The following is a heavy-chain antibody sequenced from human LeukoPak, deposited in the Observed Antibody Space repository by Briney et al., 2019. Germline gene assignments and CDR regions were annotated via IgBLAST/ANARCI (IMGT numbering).Heavy chain of an antibody. D-gene: IGHD1-1*01. Sequence: PGGSLRLSCAASGFTFSSYEMNWVRHAPGKGLEWVSYISGNSGDTNYADSVKGRFTISRDNAKNSLYLQMNSLRVEDTAVYYCARDPRTVRIWGQGTLVTVSS. J-gene: IGHJ4*02. CDR1: GFTFSSYE. CDR3: ARDPRTVRI. CDR2: ISGNSGDT. V-gene: IGHV3-48*03.